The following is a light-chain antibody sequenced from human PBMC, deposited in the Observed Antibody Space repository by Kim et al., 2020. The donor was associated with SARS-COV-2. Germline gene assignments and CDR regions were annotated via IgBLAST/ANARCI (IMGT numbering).Light chain of an antibody. V-gene: IGKV1-5*01. Sequence: GDRVTITCRASQSISSWLAWYQQKPGKAPKLLIYDASRLESGVPSRFSGSGSGTEFTLTISSLQPDDFATYYCQQYNSSTWTFGQGTKV. CDR2: DAS. CDR3: QQYNSSTWT. J-gene: IGKJ1*01. CDR1: QSISSW.